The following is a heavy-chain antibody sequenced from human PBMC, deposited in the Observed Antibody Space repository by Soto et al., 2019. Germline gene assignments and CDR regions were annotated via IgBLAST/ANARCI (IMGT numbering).Heavy chain of an antibody. CDR3: ARDGRLGYYDSSGYSEGPFDY. Sequence: QVQLVQSGAEVKKPGSSVKVSCKASGGTFSSYAISWVRQAPGPGLEWMGGIIPIFGTANYAQKFQGRVTITADESTSTAYMELSSLRSEDTAVYYCARDGRLGYYDSSGYSEGPFDYWGQGTLVTVSS. CDR1: GGTFSSYA. J-gene: IGHJ4*02. D-gene: IGHD3-22*01. V-gene: IGHV1-69*01. CDR2: IIPIFGTA.